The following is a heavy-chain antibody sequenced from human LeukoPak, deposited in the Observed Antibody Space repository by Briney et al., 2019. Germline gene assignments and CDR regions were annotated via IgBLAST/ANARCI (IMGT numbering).Heavy chain of an antibody. Sequence: SETLSLTCTVSGGSISRNYWSWIRQSPGKGLEWIGNVYYSGSTNYNPSLNSRVTISMDTSKNQFSLKLRSVTVVDTAIYYCARIAFLPKESNSWYRWFDSWGQGTLVTVSS. CDR1: GGSISRNY. J-gene: IGHJ5*01. CDR2: VYYSGST. CDR3: ARIAFLPKESNSWYRWFDS. V-gene: IGHV4-59*01. D-gene: IGHD6-13*01.